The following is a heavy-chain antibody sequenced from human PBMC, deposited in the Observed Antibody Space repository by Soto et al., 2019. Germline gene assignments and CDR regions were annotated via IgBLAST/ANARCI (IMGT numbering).Heavy chain of an antibody. CDR2: IYYSGST. CDR3: ARASRGYGDKGPFDY. CDR1: GGSISSYY. D-gene: IGHD4-17*01. J-gene: IGHJ4*02. Sequence: QVQLQESGPGLVKPSETLSLTCTVSGGSISSYYWCWIRQPPGKELEWIGYIYYSGSTNYNPTLKGRVTTSVDTSKTQFALRRSSVTAADTAVYYCARASRGYGDKGPFDYWGQGTLVTVSS. V-gene: IGHV4-59*08.